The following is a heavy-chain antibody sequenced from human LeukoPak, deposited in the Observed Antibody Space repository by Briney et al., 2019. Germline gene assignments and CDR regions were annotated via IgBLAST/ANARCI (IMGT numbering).Heavy chain of an antibody. J-gene: IGHJ4*02. CDR3: ARIPLGIGDY. D-gene: IGHD7-27*01. V-gene: IGHV1-2*02. CDR1: GYTFTAYY. Sequence: ASVKVSYKASGYTFTAYYMHWVRQAPGQGLEWMGWINPNSGGTNYAQKFQGRVTMTRDTSISTAYMELSRLRSDDTAVYYCARIPLGIGDYWGQGTLVTVSS. CDR2: INPNSGGT.